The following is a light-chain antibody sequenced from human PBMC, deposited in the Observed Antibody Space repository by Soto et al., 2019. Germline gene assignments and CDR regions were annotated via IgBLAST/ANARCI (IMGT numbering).Light chain of an antibody. V-gene: IGKV3-20*01. CDR3: QHYGSSPIT. J-gene: IGKJ5*01. CDR1: QSVSSSF. Sequence: EIVLTQSPGTLSLSPGERATLSCRASQSVSSSFLAWYQQKPGQAPRLLIYGASSRATGIPDRFSGSGSGTDFTLTISRLEPEDFAMYYCQHYGSSPITFGQGTRLEVK. CDR2: GAS.